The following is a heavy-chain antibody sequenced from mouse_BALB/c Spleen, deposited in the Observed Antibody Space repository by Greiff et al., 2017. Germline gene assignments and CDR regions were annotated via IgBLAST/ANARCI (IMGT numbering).Heavy chain of an antibody. CDR1: GYSITSDYA. J-gene: IGHJ3*01. D-gene: IGHD2-14*01. V-gene: IGHV3-2*02. CDR3: ARGRYDDWFAY. CDR2: ISYSGST. Sequence: EVKLMESGPGLVKPSQSLSLTCTVTGYSITSDYAWNWIRQFPGNKLEWMGYISYSGSTSYNPSLKSRISITRDTSKNQFFLQLNSVTTEDTATYYCARGRYDDWFAYWGQGTLVTVSA.